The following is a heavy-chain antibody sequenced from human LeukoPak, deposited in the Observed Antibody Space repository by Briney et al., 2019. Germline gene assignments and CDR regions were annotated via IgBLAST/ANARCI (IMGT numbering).Heavy chain of an antibody. V-gene: IGHV3-20*04. CDR2: INYNGAIT. D-gene: IGHD3-3*02. J-gene: IGHJ4*02. Sequence: GGSLRLSCATSGFTFVDYGLSWVRRAPGTGLESLCAINYNGAITDYADSVKGRFTISRDNAKNSLYLRMDSLRAEDTALYYCARDRLGPSFSVSHFDLWGQGTLVTVSS. CDR1: GFTFVDYG. CDR3: ARDRLGPSFSVSHFDL.